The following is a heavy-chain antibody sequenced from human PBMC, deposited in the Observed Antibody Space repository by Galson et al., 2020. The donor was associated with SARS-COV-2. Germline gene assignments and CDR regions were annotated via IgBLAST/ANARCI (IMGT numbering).Heavy chain of an antibody. Sequence: GESLKISCAASGFTFSSYDMHWVRQATGKGLEWVSAIGTAGDTYYPGSVKGRFTISRENAKNSLYLQMNSLRAGDTAVYYCVTGDYYGSESYRPLDYWGQGTLVTVSS. CDR3: VTGDYYGSESYRPLDY. J-gene: IGHJ4*02. D-gene: IGHD3-10*01. V-gene: IGHV3-13*01. CDR2: IGTAGDT. CDR1: GFTFSSYD.